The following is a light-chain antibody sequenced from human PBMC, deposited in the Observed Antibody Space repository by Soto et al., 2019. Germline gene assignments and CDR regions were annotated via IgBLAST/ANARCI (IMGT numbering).Light chain of an antibody. V-gene: IGLV2-14*01. CDR2: EVS. CDR3: SSYSSTSTPVL. Sequence: QSVLTQPASVSGSPGQSITISCTGTSSDIGRYNYVSWYQQHPGKAPKLMIYEVSNRPSGVSNRFSGSKSGNTASLTISGLQAEDEADYYCSSYSSTSTPVLFGGGTKLTVL. J-gene: IGLJ2*01. CDR1: SSDIGRYNY.